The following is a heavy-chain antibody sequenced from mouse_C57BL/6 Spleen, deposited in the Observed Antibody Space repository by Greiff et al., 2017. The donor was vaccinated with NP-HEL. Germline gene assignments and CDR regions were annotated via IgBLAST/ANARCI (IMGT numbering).Heavy chain of an antibody. D-gene: IGHD2-4*01. CDR3: ARRDYETDYFDD. CDR1: GYTFTSYW. V-gene: IGHV1-52*01. J-gene: IGHJ2*01. Sequence: VQLQQPGAELVRPGSSVKLSCKASGYTFTSYWMHWVKQRPIQGLEWIGNIDPSDSETHYNQKFKDKATLTVDKSSSTAYMQLSSLTSEDSAVYYCARRDYETDYFDDWGKGTTLTVSS. CDR2: IDPSDSET.